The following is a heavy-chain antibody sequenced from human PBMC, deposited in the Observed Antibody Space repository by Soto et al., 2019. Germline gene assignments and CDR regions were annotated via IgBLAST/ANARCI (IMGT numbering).Heavy chain of an antibody. D-gene: IGHD2-2*01. CDR3: ANDIIVIPGAKGLDY. J-gene: IGHJ4*02. V-gene: IGHV1-69*13. CDR1: GGTFSSYA. CDR2: IIPIFGTA. Sequence: SVKVSCKASGGTFSSYAISWVRQAPGQGLEWMGGIIPIFGTANYAQKFQGRVTITADESTSTAYMELSSLRSEDTAVYYCANDIIVIPGAKGLDYWGQGALVTSPQ.